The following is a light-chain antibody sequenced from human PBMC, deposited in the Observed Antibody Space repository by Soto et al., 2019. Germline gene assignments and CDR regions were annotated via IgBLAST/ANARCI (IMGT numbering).Light chain of an antibody. J-gene: IGKJ1*01. CDR3: HQYNNFWT. V-gene: IGKV3-15*01. Sequence: EIVMTQSPATLSVSPGERATLSCRASQSVSSRLAWYHQKPGQSPRLLIYGASTRATGIPARFSGSGSGTEFTLTISSLQSEDFGLYYCHQYNNFWTFGQGTKVEIK. CDR1: QSVSSR. CDR2: GAS.